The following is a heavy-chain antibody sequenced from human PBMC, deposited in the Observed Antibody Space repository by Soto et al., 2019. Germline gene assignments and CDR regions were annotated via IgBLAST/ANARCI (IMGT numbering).Heavy chain of an antibody. V-gene: IGHV1-46*01. D-gene: IGHD1-1*01. CDR2: INPSGGST. CDR3: ARYLVSGNQGDDAFDI. CDR1: GYTFTSYY. J-gene: IGHJ3*02. Sequence: GASVKVSCKASGYTFTSYYMHWVRQAPGQGLEWMGIINPSGGSTSYAQKFQGRVTMTRDTSTSTVYMELSSLRSEDTAVYYCARYLVSGNQGDDAFDIWGQGTMVTVSS.